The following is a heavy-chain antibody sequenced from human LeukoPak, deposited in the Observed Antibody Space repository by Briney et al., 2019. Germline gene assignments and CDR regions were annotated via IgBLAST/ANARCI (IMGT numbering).Heavy chain of an antibody. CDR2: ISSSSSYI. J-gene: IGHJ6*02. D-gene: IGHD3-16*01. Sequence: SGGSLRLSCAASGFTFSSYGMHWVRQAPGKGLEWVSSISSSSSYIYYADSVKGRFTISRDNAKNSLYLQMNSLRAEDTAVYYCARDLLLSRSVWFGPPYYYGMDVWGQGTTVTVSS. V-gene: IGHV3-21*01. CDR1: GFTFSSYG. CDR3: ARDLLLSRSVWFGPPYYYGMDV.